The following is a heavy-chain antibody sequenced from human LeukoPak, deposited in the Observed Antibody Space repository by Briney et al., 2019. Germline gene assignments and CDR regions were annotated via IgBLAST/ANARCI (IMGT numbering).Heavy chain of an antibody. Sequence: GGSLRLSCAASGFTFTDYAMHWVRQAPGKGLEWLAVISFGGVNTYYADSVKGRFTISRDNSRNTLYLEMDSLRPEDTAFYYCAKGRSLVPPFEYWGQGALVTVSS. D-gene: IGHD3-3*01. CDR2: ISFGGVNT. CDR1: GFTFTDYA. V-gene: IGHV3-30*18. CDR3: AKGRSLVPPFEY. J-gene: IGHJ4*02.